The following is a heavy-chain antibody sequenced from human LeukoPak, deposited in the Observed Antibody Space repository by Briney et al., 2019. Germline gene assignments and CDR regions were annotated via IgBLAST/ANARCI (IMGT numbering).Heavy chain of an antibody. J-gene: IGHJ3*02. CDR2: INPNSGGT. V-gene: IGHV1-2*02. CDR1: GYTFTSYE. CDR3: ARGLDNVVVPAAHI. D-gene: IGHD2-2*01. Sequence: GASVKVSCKASGYTFTSYEINWVRQAPGQGLEWMGWINPNSGGTNYAQKFQGRVTMTRDTSISTAYMELSRLRSDDTAVYYCARGLDNVVVPAAHIWGQGTMVTVSS.